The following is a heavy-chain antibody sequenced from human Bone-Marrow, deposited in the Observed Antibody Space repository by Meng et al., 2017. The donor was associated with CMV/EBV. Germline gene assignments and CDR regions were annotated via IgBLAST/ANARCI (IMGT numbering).Heavy chain of an antibody. J-gene: IGHJ6*02. CDR3: ARDANWNSGYYYYGMDV. V-gene: IGHV3-21*01. Sequence: GESLKISCAASGFTFSDYYMNWVRQAPGKGLEWVSSISSSSSYIYYADSVKGRFTISRDNAKNSLYLQMNSLRAEDTAVYYCARDANWNSGYYYYGMDVWGQGTTVTVSS. CDR2: ISSSSSYI. D-gene: IGHD1-7*01. CDR1: GFTFSDYY.